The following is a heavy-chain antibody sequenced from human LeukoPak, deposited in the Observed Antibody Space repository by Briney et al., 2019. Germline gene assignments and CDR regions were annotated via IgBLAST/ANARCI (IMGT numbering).Heavy chain of an antibody. J-gene: IGHJ5*02. V-gene: IGHV3-23*01. CDR2: ISDTGGRT. D-gene: IGHD3-3*01. CDR3: AKGGQDFDFWRFDL. Sequence: GGSLRLSCAASGFTFSDSAVSWVRQSPGEGLEWVSSISDTGGRTYYADSVKGRFTITRDNSRNTVYLQMNQMRAGGTARYYCAKGGQDFDFWRFDLWGQGILVTVSS. CDR1: GFTFSDSA.